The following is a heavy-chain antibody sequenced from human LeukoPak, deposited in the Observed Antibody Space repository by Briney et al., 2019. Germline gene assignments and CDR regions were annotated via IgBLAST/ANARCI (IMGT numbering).Heavy chain of an antibody. D-gene: IGHD1-1*01. J-gene: IGHJ5*02. CDR1: GGSISSYY. CDR3: AREGTAGTNLNWFDP. Sequence: SETLSLTCTVSGGSISSYYWSWIRQPPGKGLEWIGYISYSGSTNFNPSPKSRVTISVDTSKNQFSLKLSTVTAADTAVYYCAREGTAGTNLNWFDPWGQGTLVTVSS. V-gene: IGHV4-59*01. CDR2: ISYSGST.